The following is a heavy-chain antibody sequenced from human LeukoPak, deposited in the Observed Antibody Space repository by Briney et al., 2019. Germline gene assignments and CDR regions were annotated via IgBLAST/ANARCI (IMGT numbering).Heavy chain of an antibody. Sequence: ASVRVSCKASGYTFTGYYMHWVRQAPGQGLEWMGRINPNSGGTNYAQKFQGRVTMTRDTSISTAYMELSRLRSDDTAVYYCARDRGYCSGGSCRNWFDPWGQGTLVTVSS. D-gene: IGHD2-15*01. V-gene: IGHV1-2*06. CDR2: INPNSGGT. J-gene: IGHJ5*02. CDR1: GYTFTGYY. CDR3: ARDRGYCSGGSCRNWFDP.